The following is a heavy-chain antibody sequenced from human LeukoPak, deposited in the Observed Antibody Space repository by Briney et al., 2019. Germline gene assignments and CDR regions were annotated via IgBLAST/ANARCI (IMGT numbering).Heavy chain of an antibody. J-gene: IGHJ3*01. CDR1: GFTFNTYW. V-gene: IGHV3-74*03. Sequence: GGSLRLSCTASGFTFNTYWMHWVRQAPGKGLVWVSRTNSDGSSITYADSVRGRFTISRDNAKNTLYLQMNSLRAEDTAVYYCARDGGTGDYAWDWGQGTMVTVSS. CDR3: ARDGGTGDYAWD. D-gene: IGHD4-17*01. CDR2: TNSDGSSI.